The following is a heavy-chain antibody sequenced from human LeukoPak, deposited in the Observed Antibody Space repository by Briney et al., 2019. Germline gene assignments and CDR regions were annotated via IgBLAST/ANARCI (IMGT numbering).Heavy chain of an antibody. Sequence: QTGGSLRLSCAASGFTFSSYAMSWVRQAPGKGLEWVSAISGSGGSTYYADSVKGRFTISRDNSKNTLYLQMNSLRAEDTAVYYCARGYYYYGSGSQNLPRGFDPWGQGTLVTVSS. D-gene: IGHD3-10*01. CDR3: ARGYYYYGSGSQNLPRGFDP. CDR2: ISGSGGST. J-gene: IGHJ5*02. CDR1: GFTFSSYA. V-gene: IGHV3-23*01.